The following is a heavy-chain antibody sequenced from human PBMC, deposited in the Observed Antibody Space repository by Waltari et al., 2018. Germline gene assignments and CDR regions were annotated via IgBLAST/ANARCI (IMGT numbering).Heavy chain of an antibody. CDR3: ARHGLRDCTNGVCSFQGMDV. J-gene: IGHJ6*02. D-gene: IGHD2-8*01. CDR2: IYPGDSDT. Sequence: EVQLVQSGAEVKKPGESLKISCKGSGYSFASYWIGWVRQMPGKGPGWMGIIYPGDSDTKYSPCFQGQVTISVDKSISTAYLQWSSLKASDTAMYYCARHGLRDCTNGVCSFQGMDVWGQGTTVTVSS. V-gene: IGHV5-51*01. CDR1: GYSFASYW.